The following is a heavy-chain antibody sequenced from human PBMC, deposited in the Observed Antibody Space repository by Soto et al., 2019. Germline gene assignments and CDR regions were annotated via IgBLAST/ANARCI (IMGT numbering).Heavy chain of an antibody. CDR3: ARDNPYTNSFGNWFDP. V-gene: IGHV1-69*01. CDR1: GGTFSKYA. J-gene: IGHJ5*02. CDR2: IIPVFGTV. D-gene: IGHD6-13*01. Sequence: QVRLVQSGAEVKKPGSSVTVSCKASGGTFSKYAITWLRLAPGQGLEWLGGIIPVFGTVNYAQKFQGRVTITADESTSTAYMELNRLRSEATAVYYCARDNPYTNSFGNWFDPWGQGTLVIVS.